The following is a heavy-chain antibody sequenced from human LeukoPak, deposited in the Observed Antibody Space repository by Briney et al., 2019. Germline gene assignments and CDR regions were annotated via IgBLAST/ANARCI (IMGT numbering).Heavy chain of an antibody. CDR3: ASLGYSSSWFDY. CDR2: INHSGGT. V-gene: IGHV4-34*01. D-gene: IGHD6-13*01. J-gene: IGHJ4*02. Sequence: PSETLSLTCAVYGGSFSGYYWSWIRQPPGKGLEWIGEINHSGGTNYNPSLKSRVTISVDTSKNQFSLKLSSVTAADTAVYYCASLGYSSSWFDYWGQGTLVTVSS. CDR1: GGSFSGYY.